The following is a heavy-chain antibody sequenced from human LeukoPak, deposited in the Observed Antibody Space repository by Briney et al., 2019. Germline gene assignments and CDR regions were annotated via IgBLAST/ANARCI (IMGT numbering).Heavy chain of an antibody. Sequence: SGTLSPARAVSGGSITSFYCSWIRQPPGKGLEWIGYIYYSGSTNYNPSLKSRVTISVDTSKNQFSLNLSSVTAADTAVYYCARVLPYSSGWGLDYWGQGTLVTVSS. J-gene: IGHJ4*02. CDR3: ARVLPYSSGWGLDY. V-gene: IGHV4-59*01. CDR1: GGSITSFY. CDR2: IYYSGST. D-gene: IGHD6-19*01.